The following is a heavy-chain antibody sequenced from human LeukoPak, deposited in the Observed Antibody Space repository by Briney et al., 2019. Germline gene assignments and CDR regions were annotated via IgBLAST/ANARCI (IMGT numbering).Heavy chain of an antibody. CDR1: GGSISSSSYY. CDR2: IYHSGST. V-gene: IGHV4-39*07. J-gene: IGHJ2*01. Sequence: SETLSLTCTVSGGSISSSSYYWGWIRQPPGKGLEWIGSIYHSGSTNYNPSLKSRVTISVDTSKNQFSLKLSSVTAADTAVYYCARDSGFGYFDLWGRGTLVTVSS. CDR3: ARDSGFGYFDL. D-gene: IGHD3-16*01.